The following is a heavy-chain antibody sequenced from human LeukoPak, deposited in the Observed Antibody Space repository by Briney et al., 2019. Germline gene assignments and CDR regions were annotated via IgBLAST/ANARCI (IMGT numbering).Heavy chain of an antibody. Sequence: GGSLRLSCAASGFTFSSYGMHWVRQAPGKGLEWVAFIRYDGSNNYYADSVKGRFTISRDNSKNTLYLQMNCLRAEDTAVYYCAKDGPTYYYDSSGYPRWYYFDYWGQGTLVTVSS. D-gene: IGHD3-22*01. CDR1: GFTFSSYG. CDR3: AKDGPTYYYDSSGYPRWYYFDY. V-gene: IGHV3-30*02. J-gene: IGHJ4*02. CDR2: IRYDGSNN.